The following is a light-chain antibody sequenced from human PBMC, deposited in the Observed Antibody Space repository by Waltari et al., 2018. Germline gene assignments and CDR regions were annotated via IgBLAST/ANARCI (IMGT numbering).Light chain of an antibody. Sequence: QSALTQPASVSGSPGQSITISCTGTRSDVGAYDYVSWYQQHPGKAPKVVIYDVTKRPSGVSNRFSGSKSGSTASLTISGLQAEDEADYYCSSRTSSITWVFGGGTKLTVL. CDR3: SSRTSSITWV. J-gene: IGLJ3*02. CDR1: RSDVGAYDY. CDR2: DVT. V-gene: IGLV2-14*03.